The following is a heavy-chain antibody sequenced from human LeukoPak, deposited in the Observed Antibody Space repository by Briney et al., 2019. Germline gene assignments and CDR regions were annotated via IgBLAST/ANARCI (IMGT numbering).Heavy chain of an antibody. J-gene: IGHJ6*03. CDR1: GYTFTSYG. V-gene: IGHV1-18*01. CDR3: ARDIYTTVTAMDV. Sequence: ASVKVSCKASGYTFTSYGFSWVRQAPGQGLEWMGWISAYNGNTDYPQNLQGRVTLTTDTSTSTAYMELRSLRSDDTAVYYCARDIYTTVTAMDVWGKGTTVIVSS. D-gene: IGHD4-17*01. CDR2: ISAYNGNT.